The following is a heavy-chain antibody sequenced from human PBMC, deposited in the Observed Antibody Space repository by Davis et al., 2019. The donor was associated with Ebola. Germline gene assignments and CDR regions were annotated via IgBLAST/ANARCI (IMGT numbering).Heavy chain of an antibody. CDR3: ARRFKYFDY. V-gene: IGHV1-8*03. J-gene: IGHJ4*02. Sequence: ASVKVSCKASGYTFTSYDINWVRQATGQGLEWMGWMNPNSGNTGDAQKFQGRVTITRNTSISTAYMELSGLTSEDTAVYYCARRFKYFDYWGQGTLVTVSS. D-gene: IGHD2/OR15-2a*01. CDR1: GYTFTSYD. CDR2: MNPNSGNT.